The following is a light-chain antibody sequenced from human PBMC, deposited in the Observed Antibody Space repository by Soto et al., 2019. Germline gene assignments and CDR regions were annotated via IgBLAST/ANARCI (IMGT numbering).Light chain of an antibody. CDR2: GAS. Sequence: EIVLTQSPGTLSLSPGERATISCRASQSVRSSYLAWYQQKPGQAPRLLIYGASTRATGIPDRFSGSGSGTDFTLTISRLEPEDFAVYYCQQYGSSLFTFGPGTKVDIK. CDR1: QSVRSSY. CDR3: QQYGSSLFT. V-gene: IGKV3-20*01. J-gene: IGKJ3*01.